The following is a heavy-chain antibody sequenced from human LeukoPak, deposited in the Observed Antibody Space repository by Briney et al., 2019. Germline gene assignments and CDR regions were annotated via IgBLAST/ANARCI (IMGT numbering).Heavy chain of an antibody. J-gene: IGHJ1*01. CDR2: IRYDGSNK. D-gene: IGHD1-26*01. V-gene: IGHV3-30*02. Sequence: GRSLRLSCAASGFTFSTSGMHWVRQAPGKGLEWVAFIRYDGSNKHYADSVKGRFTISRDNSKNTLYLQMNSLRAEDTAVYYCAKDTGSGSYYGYFQHWGQGTLVTVSS. CDR3: AKDTGSGSYYGYFQH. CDR1: GFTFSTSG.